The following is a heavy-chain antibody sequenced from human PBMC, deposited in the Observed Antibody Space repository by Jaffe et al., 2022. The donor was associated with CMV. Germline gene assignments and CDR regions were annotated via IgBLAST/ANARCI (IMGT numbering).Heavy chain of an antibody. Sequence: EVQLVESGGGLVQPGRSLRLSCAASGFTFDDYAMHWVRQAPGKGLEWVSGISWNSGSIGYADSVKGRFTISRDNAKNSLYLQMNSLRAEDTALYYCAKDTTLQNAFDIWGQGTMVTVSS. D-gene: IGHD1-26*01. J-gene: IGHJ3*02. CDR3: AKDTTLQNAFDI. CDR2: ISWNSGSI. V-gene: IGHV3-9*01. CDR1: GFTFDDYA.